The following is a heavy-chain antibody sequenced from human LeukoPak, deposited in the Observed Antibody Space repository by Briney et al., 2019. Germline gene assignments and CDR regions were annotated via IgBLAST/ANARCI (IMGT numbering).Heavy chain of an antibody. D-gene: IGHD3-10*01. CDR3: ARAGYYGPDY. CDR1: GGTFSRYA. V-gene: IGHV1-8*03. Sequence: ASVKVSCKASGGTFSRYAISWVRQAPGQGLEWVGWMNPNSGNTGYAQKFQGRVTITRNTSISTAYMELSSLRSEDTAVYYCARAGYYGPDYWGQGTLVTVSS. CDR2: MNPNSGNT. J-gene: IGHJ4*02.